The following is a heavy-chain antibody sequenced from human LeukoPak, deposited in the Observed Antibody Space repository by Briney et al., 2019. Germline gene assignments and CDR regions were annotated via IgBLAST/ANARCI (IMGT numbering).Heavy chain of an antibody. CDR1: GFTFSNYG. D-gene: IGHD3-10*01. J-gene: IGHJ3*02. V-gene: IGHV3-21*01. Sequence: GGSLRLSCAASGFTFSNYGMSWVRQAPGKGLEWVSSISSSSSYIYYADSVKGRFAISRDNARNSLYLQMNSLRAEDTAVYYCARDAGPDAFDIWGQGTMVTVSS. CDR3: ARDAGPDAFDI. CDR2: ISSSSSYI.